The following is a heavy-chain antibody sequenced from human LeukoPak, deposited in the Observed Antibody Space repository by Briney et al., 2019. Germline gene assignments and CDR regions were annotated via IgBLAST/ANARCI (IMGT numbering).Heavy chain of an antibody. Sequence: SETLSLTCTVSGGSISSTSYYRGWIRRPPGKGLEWIGSIYYSGSTYYSPSLKSRVTMSVDTSKNQISLKLRSVTAADTAVYYCARDRLLWFGELDYWGQGTLVIVSS. V-gene: IGHV4-39*07. CDR3: ARDRLLWFGELDY. CDR1: GGSISSTSYY. CDR2: IYYSGST. D-gene: IGHD3-10*01. J-gene: IGHJ4*02.